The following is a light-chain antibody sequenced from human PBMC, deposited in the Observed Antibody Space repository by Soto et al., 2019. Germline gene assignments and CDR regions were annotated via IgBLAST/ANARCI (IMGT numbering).Light chain of an antibody. Sequence: QSALTQPPSASGSPGHSVTISCTGTSSDVGGYNYVSWYQQHPGKAPKLMIYEVSKRPSGVPDRFSGSKSGNTASLTVSGLQAEDAADYYCSSYAGSNNPHVVFGGGTKVTVL. CDR3: SSYAGSNNPHVV. J-gene: IGLJ2*01. CDR1: SSDVGGYNY. V-gene: IGLV2-8*01. CDR2: EVS.